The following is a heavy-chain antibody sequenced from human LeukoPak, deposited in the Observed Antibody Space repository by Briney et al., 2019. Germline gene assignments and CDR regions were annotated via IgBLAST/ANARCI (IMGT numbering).Heavy chain of an antibody. CDR2: ISPNSGGT. Sequence: ASVKVSCKASGYTFTGYYMHWVRQAPGQGLEWMAWISPNSGGTYYAQNFHDRITMTRDTSISTAYMELSRLRSDDTAIYYCARANALYCSSTSCLFDYWGQRTLVTVSS. CDR1: GYTFTGYY. V-gene: IGHV1-2*02. J-gene: IGHJ4*02. CDR3: ARANALYCSSTSCLFDY. D-gene: IGHD2-2*01.